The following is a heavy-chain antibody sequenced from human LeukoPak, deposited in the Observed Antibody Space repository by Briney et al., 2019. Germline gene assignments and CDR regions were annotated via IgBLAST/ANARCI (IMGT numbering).Heavy chain of an antibody. CDR1: GFPFSTYD. V-gene: IGHV3-30*03. CDR3: ARVRLQSKKLFDY. D-gene: IGHD1-7*01. J-gene: IGHJ4*02. Sequence: GGSLRLSCAASGFPFSTYDMHWVRQAPGKGLEWVTVISYDGSNKYYADSVKGRFTISRDNSKNTLYLQMNSLRAEDTAVYYCARVRLQSKKLFDYWGQGTLVTVSS. CDR2: ISYDGSNK.